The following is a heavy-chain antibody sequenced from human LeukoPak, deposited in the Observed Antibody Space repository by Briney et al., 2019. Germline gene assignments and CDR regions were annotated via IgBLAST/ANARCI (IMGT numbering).Heavy chain of an antibody. CDR2: ISGSGGST. D-gene: IGHD4-23*01. CDR3: AKDISHGGNGRTLFDY. V-gene: IGHV3-23*01. J-gene: IGHJ4*02. CDR1: GFTFSSYA. Sequence: GGSLRLSCAASGFTFSSYAMSWVRQAPGKGLEWVSAISGSGGSTYYADSVKGRFTISRDNAKNSLYLQMNSLRAEDTALYYCAKDISHGGNGRTLFDYWGQGTLVTVSS.